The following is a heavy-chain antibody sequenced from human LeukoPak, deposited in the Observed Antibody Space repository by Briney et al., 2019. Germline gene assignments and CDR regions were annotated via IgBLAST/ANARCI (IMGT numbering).Heavy chain of an antibody. CDR3: ARDHITSWQIDF. J-gene: IGHJ4*02. Sequence: SVKVSCKASGGTFSTYPISWVRQAPGQGLEWMGGIIPIFGTTNYAQKFQGRVTITTDESTSTAYMELSSLRSEDTAVYYCARDHITSWQIDFWGQGTMVTVSS. CDR2: IIPIFGTT. CDR1: GGTFSTYP. V-gene: IGHV1-69*05. D-gene: IGHD2-2*01.